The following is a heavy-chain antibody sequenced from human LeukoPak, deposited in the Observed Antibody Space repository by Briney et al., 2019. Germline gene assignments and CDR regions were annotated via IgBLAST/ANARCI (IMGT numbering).Heavy chain of an antibody. J-gene: IGHJ6*04. V-gene: IGHV4-61*02. CDR2: IYASGST. Sequence: PSETLSLTCTVSGGSINSGSYYWSWIRQPAGKGLEWIGRIYASGSTGYNPSLKSRATISLDTSKNQFSLKLNSVTAADTAVYYCARKGDVWGKGTTVTVSS. CDR1: GGSINSGSYY. CDR3: ARKGDV.